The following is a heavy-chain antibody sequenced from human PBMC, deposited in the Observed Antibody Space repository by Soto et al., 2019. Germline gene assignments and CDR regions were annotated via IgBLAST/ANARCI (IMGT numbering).Heavy chain of an antibody. CDR1: NGSSIGYY. V-gene: IGHV4-34*01. J-gene: IGHJ4*02. Sequence: PSETLSLTCGVYNGSSIGYYWTWIRQPQGKGLEWIGEINRGGLTNYNPSLKGRVTISQDASKKEFSLRLSSVTAADTAVYFCARGTGGRNFDNWGQGTLVTVSS. CDR2: INRGGLT. D-gene: IGHD3-16*01. CDR3: ARGTGGRNFDN.